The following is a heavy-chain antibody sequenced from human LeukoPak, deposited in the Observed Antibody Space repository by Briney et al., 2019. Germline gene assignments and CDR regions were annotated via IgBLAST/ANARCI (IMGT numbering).Heavy chain of an antibody. CDR3: ARVGSDYVWGSYHY. V-gene: IGHV1-69*04. CDR2: IIPIFAIA. D-gene: IGHD3-16*02. Sequence: ASVKVSCKTSGGTFSSYAISWERQAPGQGLEWMGRIIPIFAIANYAQKFQGRITITADKSTGTAYMELTSLRSEDTAVYYCARVGSDYVWGSYHYWGQGTLVTVSS. CDR1: GGTFSSYA. J-gene: IGHJ4*02.